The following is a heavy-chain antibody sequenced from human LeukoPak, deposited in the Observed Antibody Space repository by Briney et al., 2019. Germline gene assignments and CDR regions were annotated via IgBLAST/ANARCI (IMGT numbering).Heavy chain of an antibody. V-gene: IGHV3-66*01. D-gene: IGHD3-10*02. CDR2: IYSGGST. CDR3: ARDVFGELASY. J-gene: IGHJ4*02. Sequence: GGSLRLSCAASGFTFSSHAMSWVRQAPGQGLEWVSVIYSGGSTYYADSVKGRFTISRDNSKNTLYLQMNSLRAEDTAVYYCARDVFGELASYWGQGTLVTVSS. CDR1: GFTFSSHA.